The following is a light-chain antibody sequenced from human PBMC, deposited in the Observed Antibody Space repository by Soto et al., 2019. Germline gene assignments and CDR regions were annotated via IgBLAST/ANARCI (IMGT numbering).Light chain of an antibody. CDR2: DAS. J-gene: IGKJ4*01. V-gene: IGKV3-11*01. CDR3: QQRSHT. CDR1: QSVSTS. Sequence: IVLTQSPATLSLSPGERATLSCRASQSVSTSLAWYQQKPGQAPRLLIYDASNRAAGIPARFSGSGSGTDFSLTISSVEPEDFALYYCQQRSHTFGGGTKVDIK.